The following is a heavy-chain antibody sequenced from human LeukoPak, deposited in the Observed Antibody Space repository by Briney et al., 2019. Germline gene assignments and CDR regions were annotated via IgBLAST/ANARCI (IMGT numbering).Heavy chain of an antibody. Sequence: AGGSLRLSCAASGFTFSNYVIHWVRQAPGKGLEWLAVISYDGTNKYYADTVKGRFTISRDHSQSTVDLQMNTLRGADTAVYYCVRSPTYYNMDAWGKGTTVTVSS. J-gene: IGHJ6*03. V-gene: IGHV3-30*03. CDR2: ISYDGTNK. CDR1: GFTFSNYV. CDR3: VRSPTYYNMDA.